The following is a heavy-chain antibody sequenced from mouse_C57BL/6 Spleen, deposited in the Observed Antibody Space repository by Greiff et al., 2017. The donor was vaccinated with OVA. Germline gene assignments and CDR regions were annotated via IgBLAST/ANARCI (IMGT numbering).Heavy chain of an antibody. CDR2: ISYDGSN. CDR3: ARDGFTTVVARYFDV. J-gene: IGHJ1*03. D-gene: IGHD1-1*01. CDR1: GYSITSGYY. V-gene: IGHV3-6*01. Sequence: EVKLEESGPGLVKPSQSLSLTCSVTGYSITSGYYWNWIRQFPGNKLEWMGYISYDGSNNYNPSLKNRISITRDTSKNQFFLKLNSVTTEDTATYYCARDGFTTVVARYFDVWGTGTTVTVSS.